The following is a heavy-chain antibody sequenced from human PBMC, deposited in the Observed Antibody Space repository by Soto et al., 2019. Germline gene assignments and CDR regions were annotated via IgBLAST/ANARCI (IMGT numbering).Heavy chain of an antibody. CDR3: VGSSGWIFDY. J-gene: IGHJ4*02. Sequence: PGGSLSLSCAASGSTFDTYWMTWVRQSPGQGLEWVASIKRGGDEKRYVDSVQGRFVISRDDGKKSVPLQMDSLTAEDTDTHYCVGSSGWIFDYWGQGTLVTVYS. D-gene: IGHD6-19*01. CDR2: IKRGGDEK. V-gene: IGHV3-7*03. CDR1: GSTFDTYW.